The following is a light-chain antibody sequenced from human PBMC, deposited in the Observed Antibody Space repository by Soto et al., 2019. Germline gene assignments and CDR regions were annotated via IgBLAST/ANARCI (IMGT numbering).Light chain of an antibody. CDR3: SSYTGSSTPYV. V-gene: IGLV2-14*01. J-gene: IGLJ1*01. CDR1: SSDVGGYNY. Sequence: QSALTQPASVSGSPGQSITISCTGTSSDVGGYNYVSWYQQHPGKAPKLMIYEVSNRPSGVSNRFSGSKSVNTASLTISGLQAEDEADYYCSSYTGSSTPYVVGTGTKLTVL. CDR2: EVS.